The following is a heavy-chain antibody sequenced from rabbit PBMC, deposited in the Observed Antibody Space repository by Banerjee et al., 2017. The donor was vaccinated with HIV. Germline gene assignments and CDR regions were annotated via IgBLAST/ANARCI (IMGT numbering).Heavy chain of an antibody. Sequence: QSLEESGGDLVKPGASLTLTCTASGFSFSSSDYMCWVRQAPGKGLEWIGCIYTGSDRTYYASWAKGRFTISKTSSTTVTLQMTSLTAADTASYFCARYERASDCYNLWGPGTLVTVS. CDR3: ARYERASDCYNL. V-gene: IGHV1S40*01. CDR2: IYTGSDRT. J-gene: IGHJ4*01. CDR1: GFSFSSSDY. D-gene: IGHD2-1*01.